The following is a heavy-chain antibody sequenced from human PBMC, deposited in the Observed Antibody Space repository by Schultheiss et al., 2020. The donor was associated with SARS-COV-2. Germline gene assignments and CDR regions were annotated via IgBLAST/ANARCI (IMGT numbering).Heavy chain of an antibody. D-gene: IGHD3-22*01. CDR1: GGSISSGGYY. CDR2: IYYSGST. V-gene: IGHV4-31*11. J-gene: IGHJ3*02. Sequence: SQTLSLTFAVYGGSISSGGYYWSWIRQHPGKGLEWIGYIYYSGSTYYNPSLKSRVTISVDTSKNQFSLKLSSVTAADTAVYYCARDYYDSGYAFDIWGQGTMVTVSS. CDR3: ARDYYDSGYAFDI.